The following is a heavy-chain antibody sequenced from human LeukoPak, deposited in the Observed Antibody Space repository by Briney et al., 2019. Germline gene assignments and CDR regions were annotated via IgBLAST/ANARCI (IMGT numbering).Heavy chain of an antibody. D-gene: IGHD6-13*01. V-gene: IGHV1-2*02. CDR2: INPNSGGT. J-gene: IGHJ5*02. CDR1: GYTFTGYY. Sequence: ASVKVSCKASGYTFTGYYMRWVRQAPGQGLEWMGWINPNSGGTNYAQKFQGRVTMTRDTSISTAYMELSRLRSDDTAVYYCAREYPGIAAAGISYNWFDPWGQGTLVTVSS. CDR3: AREYPGIAAAGISYNWFDP.